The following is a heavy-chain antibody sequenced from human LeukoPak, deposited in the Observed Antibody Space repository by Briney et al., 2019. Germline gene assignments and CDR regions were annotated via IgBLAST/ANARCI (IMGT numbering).Heavy chain of an antibody. Sequence: PGGSLRLSCVASGFTFGDYYMSWIRQAPGKGLEWVSYIRSSGTTIHYADSVKGRFTISRDNAKNSLYLQMNSPRAEDTAVYYCARDRGAVTDVFDYWGQGTLVTVSS. CDR3: ARDRGAVTDVFDY. V-gene: IGHV3-11*04. CDR2: IRSSGTTI. D-gene: IGHD6-19*01. CDR1: GFTFGDYY. J-gene: IGHJ4*02.